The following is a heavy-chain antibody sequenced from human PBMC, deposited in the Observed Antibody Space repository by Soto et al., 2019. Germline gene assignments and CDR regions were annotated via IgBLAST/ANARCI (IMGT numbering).Heavy chain of an antibody. J-gene: IGHJ4*02. CDR2: IVVGSGNT. V-gene: IGHV1-58*02. D-gene: IGHD3-3*01. Sequence: SVKVSCKASGFTFTSSAMQWVRQARGQRLEWIGWIVVGSGNTNYAQKFQERVTITTDTSTSTAYMELRSLRSDDTAVYYCARAAPLYRQFGVVIMLAYWGQGTLVTVSS. CDR3: ARAAPLYRQFGVVIMLAY. CDR1: GFTFTSSA.